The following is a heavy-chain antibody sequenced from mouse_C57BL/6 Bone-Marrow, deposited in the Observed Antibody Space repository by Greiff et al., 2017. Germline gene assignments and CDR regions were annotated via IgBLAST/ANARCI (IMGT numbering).Heavy chain of an antibody. V-gene: IGHV1-55*01. J-gene: IGHJ2*01. CDR2: IYPGSGST. D-gene: IGHD1-1*01. Sequence: VQLQQPGAELVKPGASVKMSCKASGYTFTSYWITWVKQRPGQGLEWIGDIYPGSGSTNYNEKFKSKATLTVDTSSSTAYMQLSSLTSEDSAVYYCARGLITTVGDVGYWGQGTTLTVSS. CDR1: GYTFTSYW. CDR3: ARGLITTVGDVGY.